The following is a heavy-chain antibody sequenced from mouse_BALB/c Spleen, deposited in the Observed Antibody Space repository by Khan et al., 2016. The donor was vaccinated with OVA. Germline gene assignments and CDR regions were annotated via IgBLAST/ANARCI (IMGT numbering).Heavy chain of an antibody. CDR1: GYTFTSYY. V-gene: IGHV1S81*02. D-gene: IGHD2-2*01. J-gene: IGHJ3*01. CDR2: INPSSGGT. CDR3: TRSGYGSFAY. Sequence: QVQLKESGAELVKPGASVRLSCKASGYTFTSYYLYWVKQRPGQGLEWIGDINPSSGGTIFNETFKSKATLTVDKSSSTAYIQLNSQTSEDYAVDYCTRSGYGSFAYWGQGTLVTVSA.